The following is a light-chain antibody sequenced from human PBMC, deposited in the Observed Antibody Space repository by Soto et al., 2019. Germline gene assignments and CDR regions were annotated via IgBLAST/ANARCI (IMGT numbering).Light chain of an antibody. CDR1: QTVSSNY. Sequence: EIVLTQSPGTLSLSPGERATLSCRASQTVSSNYLAWFQQKGGPAPRLLIFGASSRAAGIPDRFSGSVSGTDFILTISRLEREDFAVYYCQHYGSSWTFGQGTKVEI. CDR2: GAS. CDR3: QHYGSSWT. V-gene: IGKV3-20*01. J-gene: IGKJ1*01.